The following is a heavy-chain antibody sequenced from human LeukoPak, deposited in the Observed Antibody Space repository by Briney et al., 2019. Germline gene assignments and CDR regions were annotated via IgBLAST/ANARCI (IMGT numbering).Heavy chain of an antibody. V-gene: IGHV3-53*01. D-gene: IGHD6-19*01. Sequence: GGSLRLSCAASGFTVSSNYMSWVRQAPGKGLEWVSVIYSGGSTYYADSVKGRFTISRENAKNSLYLQMNSLRDGDTAVYYCVRGGSGWYYFDYWGQGTLVTVSS. CDR2: IYSGGST. J-gene: IGHJ4*02. CDR1: GFTVSSNY. CDR3: VRGGSGWYYFDY.